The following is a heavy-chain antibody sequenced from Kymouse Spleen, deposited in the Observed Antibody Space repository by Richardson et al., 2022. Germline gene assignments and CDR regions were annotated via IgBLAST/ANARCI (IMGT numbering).Heavy chain of an antibody. D-gene: IGHD6-19*01. CDR3: TRLSIAVAGAEYFQH. J-gene: IGHJ1*01. CDR2: IRSKANSYAT. Sequence: EVQLVESGGGLVQPGGSLKLSCAASGFTFSGSAMHWVRQASGKGLEWVGRIRSKANSYATAYAASVKGRFTISRDDSKNTAYLQMNSLKTEDTAVYYCTRLSIAVAGAEYFQHWGQGTLVTVSS. V-gene: IGHV3-73*02. CDR1: GFTFSGSA.